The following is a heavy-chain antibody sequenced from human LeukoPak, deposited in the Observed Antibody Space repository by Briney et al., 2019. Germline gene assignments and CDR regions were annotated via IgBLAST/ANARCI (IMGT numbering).Heavy chain of an antibody. V-gene: IGHV4-61*02. D-gene: IGHD6-13*01. J-gene: IGHJ6*03. CDR2: IYTSGST. CDR1: GGSISSGSYY. CDR3: ARDRYEYSSSWDYYYMDV. Sequence: SETLSLTCTVSGGSISSGSYYWSWIRQPAGKGLEWIGRIYTSGSTNYNPSLKSRVTISVDTSKNQFSLKLSSVTAADTAVYYCARDRYEYSSSWDYYYMDVWGKGTTVTISS.